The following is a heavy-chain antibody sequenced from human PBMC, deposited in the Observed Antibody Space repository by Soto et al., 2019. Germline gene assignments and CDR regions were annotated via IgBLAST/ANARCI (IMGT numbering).Heavy chain of an antibody. J-gene: IGHJ4*02. CDR1: CGTSISING. V-gene: IGHV4-4*02. CDR2: IYHSGST. CDR3: AREAGSIYYFDY. D-gene: IGHD3-10*01. Sequence: SEPLSVTCAVACGTSISINGRSWVHQPPGKGLEWIAEIYHSGSTNYNPSLKSRVTISVDKSKNQFSLKLSSVTAADTAVYYCAREAGSIYYFDYWGEGTLVTVSS.